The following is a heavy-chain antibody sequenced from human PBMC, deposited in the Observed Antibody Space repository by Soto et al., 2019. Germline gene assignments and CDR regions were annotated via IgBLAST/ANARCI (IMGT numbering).Heavy chain of an antibody. J-gene: IGHJ4*02. D-gene: IGHD1-26*01. V-gene: IGHV1-69*06. CDR3: ARHSGSYYSNFDY. CDR2: IIPMFDTP. Sequence: SVKVSCKASGGTFSSDSFSWVRQAPGQGLEWMGGIIPMFDTPIYAQKFQDRVTITADKSISTAYLQWSSLKAPDTAIYYCARHSGSYYSNFDYWGQGTLITVSS. CDR1: GGTFSSDS.